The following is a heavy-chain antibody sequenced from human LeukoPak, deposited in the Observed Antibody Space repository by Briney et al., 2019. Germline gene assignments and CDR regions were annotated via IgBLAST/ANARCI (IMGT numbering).Heavy chain of an antibody. CDR3: ARARCSSTSCYDRSFDY. Sequence: SVKVSCKASGGTFSSSAISWVRQAPGQGLEWMGRIIPILGIANYAQKFQGRVTITADKSTSTAYMELSSLRSEDTAVYYCARARCSSTSCYDRSFDYWGQGTLVTVSS. D-gene: IGHD2-2*01. J-gene: IGHJ4*02. CDR2: IIPILGIA. V-gene: IGHV1-69*04. CDR1: GGTFSSSA.